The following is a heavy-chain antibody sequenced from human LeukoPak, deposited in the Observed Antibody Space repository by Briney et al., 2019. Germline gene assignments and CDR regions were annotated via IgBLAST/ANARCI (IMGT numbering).Heavy chain of an antibody. CDR1: GGSFSGYY. CDR2: INHSGST. CDR3: ARGGYCSSTSCPDY. J-gene: IGHJ4*02. Sequence: SETPSLTCAVYGGSFSGYYWSWIRKPPGKGLEWIGEINHSGSTNYNPSLRSRVTISVDTSKTQFSLKLSSVTAADTAVYYCARGGYCSSTSCPDYWGQGTLVTVSS. D-gene: IGHD2-2*01. V-gene: IGHV4-34*01.